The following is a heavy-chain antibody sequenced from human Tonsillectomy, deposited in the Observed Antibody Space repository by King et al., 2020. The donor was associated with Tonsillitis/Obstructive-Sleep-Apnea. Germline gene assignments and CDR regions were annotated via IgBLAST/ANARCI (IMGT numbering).Heavy chain of an antibody. V-gene: IGHV3-30*04. CDR3: TRDXVRQLXXFDAXDI. D-gene: IGHD3-10*01. Sequence: QLVQSGGGVVQPGRSLRLSCVASGFSFSRYAMHWVRQAPGKGLEWVAVISYDGSEKYYADSVKGRFTISRDDSKNTLYLQMNSLRAEDTAVYYCTRDXVRQLXXFDAXDIWXXGTMVTVXS. CDR1: GFSFSRYA. J-gene: IGHJ3*02. CDR2: ISYDGSEK.